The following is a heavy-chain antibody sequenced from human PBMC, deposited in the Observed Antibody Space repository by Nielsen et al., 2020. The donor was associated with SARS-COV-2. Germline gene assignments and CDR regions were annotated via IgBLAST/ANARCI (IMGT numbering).Heavy chain of an antibody. D-gene: IGHD3-22*01. V-gene: IGHV3-21*01. Sequence: WIRQPPGKGLEWVSSISSSSSYIYYADSVKGRFTISRDNAKNSLYLQMNSLRAEDTAVYYCARDTHYYDSSGYYAPPYYYYGMDVWGQGTTVTVSS. CDR2: ISSSSSYI. J-gene: IGHJ6*02. CDR3: ARDTHYYDSSGYYAPPYYYYGMDV.